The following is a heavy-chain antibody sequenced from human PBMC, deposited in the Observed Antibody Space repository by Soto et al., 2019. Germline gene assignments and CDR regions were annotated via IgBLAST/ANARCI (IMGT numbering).Heavy chain of an antibody. CDR2: IYHSGST. V-gene: IGHV4-4*02. CDR1: GGSISSSNW. CDR3: ARHSDSTVLTPAFHY. Sequence: SETLSLTCAVSGGSISSSNWWSWVRQPPGKGLEWIGEIYHSGSTNYNPSLKSRVTISVDKSKNQFSLKLSSVTAADTAVYYCARHSDSTVLTPAFHYWGQGTLVTVSS. J-gene: IGHJ4*02. D-gene: IGHD4-17*01.